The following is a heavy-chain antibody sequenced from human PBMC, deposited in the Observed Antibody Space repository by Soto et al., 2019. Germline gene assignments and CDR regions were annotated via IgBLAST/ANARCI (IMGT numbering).Heavy chain of an antibody. V-gene: IGHV3-7*01. CDR2: IKRDGSEK. Sequence: GGSLRLSCAASGFTFSSYWMNWVRQAPGKGLEWVASIKRDGSEKNYVDSVKGRFTISRDNAKNSMYLQMNTLRAEDTAVYYCARSPVGWFDYWGQGTLVTVSS. CDR1: GFTFSSYW. CDR3: ARSPVGWFDY. J-gene: IGHJ4*02. D-gene: IGHD6-19*01.